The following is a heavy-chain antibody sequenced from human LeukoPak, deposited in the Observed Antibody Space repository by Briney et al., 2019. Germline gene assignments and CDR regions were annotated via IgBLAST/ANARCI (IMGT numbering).Heavy chain of an antibody. Sequence: SVKVSCKASGGTFSSYAISWVRQAPGQGLEWMGGIIPIFGTANYAQKFQGRVTITTDESTSTAYMELRSLRSDDTAVYYCARGAPTGIVGATLFDYWGQGTLVTVSS. CDR2: IIPIFGTA. CDR1: GGTFSSYA. V-gene: IGHV1-69*05. J-gene: IGHJ4*02. CDR3: ARGAPTGIVGATLFDY. D-gene: IGHD1-26*01.